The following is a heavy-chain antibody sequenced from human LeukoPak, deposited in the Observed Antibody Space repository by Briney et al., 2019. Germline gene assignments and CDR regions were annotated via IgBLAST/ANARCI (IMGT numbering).Heavy chain of an antibody. J-gene: IGHJ4*02. CDR3: ASADANWNDAGFDY. V-gene: IGHV1-69*04. CDR1: GGTFSSYA. D-gene: IGHD1-1*01. Sequence: SVKVSCKASGGTFSSYAISWVRQAPGQGLEWMGRIIPILGIANYAQKFQGRVTITADKSTSTAYMELSSLRSEDTAVYYCASADANWNDAGFDYWGQGTLVTVSS. CDR2: IIPILGIA.